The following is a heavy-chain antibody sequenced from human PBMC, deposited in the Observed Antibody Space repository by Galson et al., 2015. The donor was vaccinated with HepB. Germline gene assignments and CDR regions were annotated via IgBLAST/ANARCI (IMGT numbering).Heavy chain of an antibody. D-gene: IGHD6-13*01. J-gene: IGHJ4*02. V-gene: IGHV3-53*04. Sequence: SLRLSCAASGFTVSSNYMSWVRQAPGKGLEWVSVIYSGGSTYYADSVKGRFTISRHNSKNTLYLQMNSLRAEDTAVYYCARGGIAAAAPQGSWGQGTLVTVSS. CDR2: IYSGGST. CDR1: GFTVSSNY. CDR3: ARGGIAAAAPQGS.